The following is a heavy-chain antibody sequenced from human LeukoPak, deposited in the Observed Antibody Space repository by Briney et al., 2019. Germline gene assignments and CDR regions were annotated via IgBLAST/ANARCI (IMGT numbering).Heavy chain of an antibody. CDR2: INHSGST. J-gene: IGHJ4*02. Sequence: SETLSLTCAVHGGSFSGYYWSWIRQPPGKGLEWIGEINHSGSTNYNPSLKSRVTISVDTSKNQFSLKLSSVTAADTAVYYCARGRAGYCSSTSCYAGRVDYWGQGTLVTVSS. CDR1: GGSFSGYY. D-gene: IGHD2-2*01. CDR3: ARGRAGYCSSTSCYAGRVDY. V-gene: IGHV4-34*01.